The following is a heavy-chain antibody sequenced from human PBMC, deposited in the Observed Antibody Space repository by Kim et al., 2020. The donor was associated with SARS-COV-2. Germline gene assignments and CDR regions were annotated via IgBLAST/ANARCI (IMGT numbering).Heavy chain of an antibody. CDR1: GFDFDTFA. J-gene: IGHJ6*02. Sequence: GGSLRLSCEGSGFDFDTFAITWVRQAPGKGLEWVSRITAHNVVMYYASSVKGRFTASRDSSKAYLHMEGLRGEDTAIYYCAKGLQAQAYWVAMDVWGQGTTVTVSS. CDR3: AKGLQAQAYWVAMDV. CDR2: ITAHNVVM. D-gene: IGHD3-16*01. V-gene: IGHV3-23*01.